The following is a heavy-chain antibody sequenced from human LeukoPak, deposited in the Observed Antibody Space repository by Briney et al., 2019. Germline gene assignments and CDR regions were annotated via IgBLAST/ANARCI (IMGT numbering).Heavy chain of an antibody. CDR1: GFTFSSYA. V-gene: IGHV3-30*04. CDR2: ISYDGSNK. Sequence: GGSLRLSCAASGFTFSSYAMHWVRQAPGKGLEWVAVISYDGSNKYYADSVKGRFTISRDNSKNTLYLQMNSLRAEDTAVYYCASGYYYDSGGYFDYWGQGTLVTVSS. J-gene: IGHJ4*02. D-gene: IGHD3-22*01. CDR3: ASGYYYDSGGYFDY.